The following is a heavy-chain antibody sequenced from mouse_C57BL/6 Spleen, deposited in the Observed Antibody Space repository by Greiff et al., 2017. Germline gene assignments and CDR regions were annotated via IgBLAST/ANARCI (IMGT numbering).Heavy chain of an antibody. J-gene: IGHJ2*01. CDR1: GYTFTSYW. Sequence: VQLQQPGAELVMPGASVKLSCKASGYTFTSYWMHWVKQRPGEGLEWIGEIDPSDSYTNYNQKFKGKSTLTVDKSSSTAYMQLSSLTSEDSAVYYCARGRRDYFDYWGQGTTLTVSS. CDR2: IDPSDSYT. V-gene: IGHV1-69*01. CDR3: ARGRRDYFDY.